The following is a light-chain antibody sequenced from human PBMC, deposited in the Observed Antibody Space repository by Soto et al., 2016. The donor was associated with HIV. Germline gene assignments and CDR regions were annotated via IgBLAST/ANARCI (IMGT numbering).Light chain of an antibody. Sequence: SPELTQGPAVSVALGQTVRITCQGDSLRLYYASWYQQKPGQAPLLVMFGENNRPSGIPDRFSGSNSGNTASLTITGAQAEDEADYYCNSRDSSGNLYVFGSGTKVTVL. CDR3: NSRDSSGNLYV. CDR1: SLRLYY. CDR2: GEN. V-gene: IGLV3-19*01. J-gene: IGLJ1*01.